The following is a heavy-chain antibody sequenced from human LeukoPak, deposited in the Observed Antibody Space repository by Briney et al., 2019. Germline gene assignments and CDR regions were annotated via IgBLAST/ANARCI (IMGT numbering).Heavy chain of an antibody. D-gene: IGHD5-24*01. CDR1: GYSFTSFG. Sequence: RASVTVSCKASGYSFTSFGISWVRQAPGQGLEWVGWISAYKGKIKYAQNLQGRVTLTQDTSTSTAYMELRSLRSDDTAMYYCARDLGEIEMAAIFFDYWGQGSLVTVSS. V-gene: IGHV1-18*01. CDR3: ARDLGEIEMAAIFFDY. CDR2: ISAYKGKI. J-gene: IGHJ4*02.